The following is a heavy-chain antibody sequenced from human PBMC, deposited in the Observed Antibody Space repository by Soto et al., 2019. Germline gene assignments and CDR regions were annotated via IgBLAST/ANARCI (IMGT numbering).Heavy chain of an antibody. CDR3: ASGGSLYWYFEL. D-gene: IGHD1-26*01. V-gene: IGHV1-3*01. CDR1: GYTFTSYA. J-gene: IGHJ2*01. CDR2: INAGNGNT. Sequence: QVQLVQSGAEVKKPGASVKVSCKASGYTFTSYAMHWVRQAPGQRLEWMGWINAGNGNTKYSQNFQGRVTTTTDTSASTAYMELSSLRSEATAVKWWASGGSLYWYFELWGCGTLVSGSS.